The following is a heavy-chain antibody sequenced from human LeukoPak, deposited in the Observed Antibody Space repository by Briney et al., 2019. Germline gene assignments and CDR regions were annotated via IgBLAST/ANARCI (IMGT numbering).Heavy chain of an antibody. D-gene: IGHD1-1*01. V-gene: IGHV3-7*01. CDR3: ARDAIYATGSLDL. CDR2: IKDDGSDK. J-gene: IGHJ2*01. CDR1: GFTFRNYW. Sequence: SGGSLRLSCEASGFTFRNYWMNWVRQAPGKGLEWVANIKDDGSDKYYVDSVKGRFSISKDNAKNALYLQMKSLRAEDTAVYYCARDAIYATGSLDLWGRGTLVTVSS.